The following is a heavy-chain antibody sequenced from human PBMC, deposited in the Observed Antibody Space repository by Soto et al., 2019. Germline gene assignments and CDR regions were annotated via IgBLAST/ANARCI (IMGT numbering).Heavy chain of an antibody. CDR2: INAGNGNT. CDR1: GYTFTSYA. V-gene: IGHV1-3*01. CDR3: ARVVAAAPVYYGMDV. J-gene: IGHJ6*02. D-gene: IGHD2-15*01. Sequence: ASVKVSCKASGYTFTSYAMHWVRQAPGQRLEWMGWINAGNGNTKYSQKFQGRVTITRDTSASTAYMELSSLRSEDTAVYYCARVVAAAPVYYGMDVWGQGTTVTVSS.